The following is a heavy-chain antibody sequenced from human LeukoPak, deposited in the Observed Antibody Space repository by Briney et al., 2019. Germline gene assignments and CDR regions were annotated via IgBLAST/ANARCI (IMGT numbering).Heavy chain of an antibody. CDR3: ARDPGTADPILGMYYFDY. Sequence: SVNVSCKASGGTFSSYAISWVRQAPGQGLEWMGGIIPIFGTANYAQKFQGRVTITADESTSTAYMELSSLRSEDTAVYYCARDPGTADPILGMYYFDYWGQGTLVTVSS. CDR1: GGTFSSYA. V-gene: IGHV1-69*13. D-gene: IGHD1-1*01. J-gene: IGHJ4*02. CDR2: IIPIFGTA.